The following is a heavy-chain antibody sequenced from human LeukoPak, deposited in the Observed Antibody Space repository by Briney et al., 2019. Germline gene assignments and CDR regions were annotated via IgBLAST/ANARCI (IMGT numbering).Heavy chain of an antibody. J-gene: IGHJ6*03. V-gene: IGHV4-61*01. CDR1: GYSISSGYY. CDR3: ARDLRSTSANTRREYYYYYYMDV. CDR2: IYYSGST. D-gene: IGHD2-2*01. Sequence: SETLSLTCTVSGYSISSGYYWSWIRQPPGKGLEWIGYIYYSGSTNYNPSLKSRVTISVDTSKNQFSLKLSSVTAADTAVYYCARDLRSTSANTRREYYYYYYMDVWGKGTTVTVSS.